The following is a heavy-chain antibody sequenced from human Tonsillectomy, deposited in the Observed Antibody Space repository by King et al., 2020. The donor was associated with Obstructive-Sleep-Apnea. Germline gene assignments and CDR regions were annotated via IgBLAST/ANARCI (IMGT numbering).Heavy chain of an antibody. CDR3: AGGYYEPPYYYYGMDV. CDR2: IYYSGST. V-gene: IGHV4-31*03. CDR1: GGSISSGGYY. Sequence: QLQESGPGLVKPSQTLSLTCTVSGGSISSGGYYWRWIRQHPGKGLEWIGYIYYSGSTYYNPSLKSRVTISVDTSKNQFSLKLSSVTAADTAVYYCAGGYYEPPYYYYGMDVWGQGTTVTVSS. J-gene: IGHJ6*02. D-gene: IGHD3-10*01.